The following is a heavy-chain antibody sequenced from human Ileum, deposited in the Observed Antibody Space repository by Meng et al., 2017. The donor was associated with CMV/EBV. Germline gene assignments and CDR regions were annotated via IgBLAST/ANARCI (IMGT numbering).Heavy chain of an antibody. V-gene: IGHV4-30-4*08. J-gene: IGHJ5*02. D-gene: IGHD2-2*01. CDR3: ARTEDCSSARCYTGFDP. CDR2: IKYNWRS. CDR1: SITRGDYY. Sequence: SITRGDYYWIWIRQTPGKGLEWIGFIKYNWRSYYNPSLKSRITISIDTSKNQFSLRLTSVTAADAAVYYCARTEDCSSARCYTGFDPWGQGTLVTVSS.